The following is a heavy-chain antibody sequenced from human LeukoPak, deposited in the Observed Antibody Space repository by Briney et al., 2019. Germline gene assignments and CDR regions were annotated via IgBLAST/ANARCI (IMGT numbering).Heavy chain of an antibody. CDR3: TTDLQTTVTTADY. CDR1: GFTFSSYA. D-gene: IGHD4-11*01. CDR2: IKSKSDGETT. J-gene: IGHJ4*02. V-gene: IGHV3-15*01. Sequence: GSLRLSCAASGFTFSSYAMSWVRQAPGKGVEWVGRIKSKSDGETTDYAAPVKGRFTMSRDDLKKMLYLQMNSLTTEDTAVYYCTTDLQTTVTTADYWGQGTLVTVSS.